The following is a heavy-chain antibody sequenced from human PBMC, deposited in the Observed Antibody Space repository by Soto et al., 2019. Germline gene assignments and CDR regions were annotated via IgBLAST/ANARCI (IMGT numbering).Heavy chain of an antibody. CDR1: GYTFTRYG. Sequence: QGHLVQSGAEVKKPGASVKVSCKASGYTFTRYGISRVRQAPGQGLEWMGWISGYNGDTNYAQNLQGRVTMTLDTSTTTAYMELSSLTSDDTAVYYCAKKGPPPYYYSGLDVWGHGTTVTVSS. V-gene: IGHV1-18*01. CDR2: ISGYNGDT. J-gene: IGHJ6*02. CDR3: AKKGPPPYYYSGLDV.